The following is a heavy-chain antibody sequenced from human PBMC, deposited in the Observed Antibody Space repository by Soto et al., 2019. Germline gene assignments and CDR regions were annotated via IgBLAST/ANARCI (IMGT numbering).Heavy chain of an antibody. CDR2: MSYDGNKK. CDR1: GFTFSGYD. V-gene: IGHV3-30*18. J-gene: IGHJ3*01. Sequence: QVQLVESGGGVMQPGRSLRLSCAASGFTFSGYDMDWVRKAPGKGLERVTVMSYDGNKKEYADSVKGRFTISRDNFKNTLYLQMNSLRAEDTAVYYCAKDLSVAGVVLVSDAFDVWGQGTMVTVSS. D-gene: IGHD2-8*02. CDR3: AKDLSVAGVVLVSDAFDV.